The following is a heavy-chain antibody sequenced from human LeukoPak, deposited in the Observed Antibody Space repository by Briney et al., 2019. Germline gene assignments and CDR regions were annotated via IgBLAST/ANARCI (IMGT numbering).Heavy chain of an antibody. CDR2: INPSGGST. J-gene: IGHJ4*02. D-gene: IGHD5-12*01. V-gene: IGHV1-46*01. CDR3: AREIRGRLEMATILFDY. CDR1: GYTFTGYY. Sequence: ASVKVSCKASGYTFTGYYMHWVRQAPGQGLEWMGIINPSGGSTSYAQKFQGRVTMTRDTSTSTVYMELSSLRSEDTAVYYCAREIRGRLEMATILFDYWGQGTLVTVSS.